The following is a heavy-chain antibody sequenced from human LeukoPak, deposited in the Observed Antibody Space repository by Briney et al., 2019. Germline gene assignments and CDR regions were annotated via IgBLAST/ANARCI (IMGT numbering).Heavy chain of an antibody. CDR2: INHSEST. Sequence: SETLSLPCAVYGGPFSGYYWSWIRQPPGKGLEWIGEINHSESTNYNPSLKSRLTISVDTSKNQFSLKLSSVTAADTAVYYCARVSRFLNWFDPWGQGTLVTVSS. D-gene: IGHD2-21*01. CDR1: GGPFSGYY. CDR3: ARVSRFLNWFDP. V-gene: IGHV4-34*01. J-gene: IGHJ5*02.